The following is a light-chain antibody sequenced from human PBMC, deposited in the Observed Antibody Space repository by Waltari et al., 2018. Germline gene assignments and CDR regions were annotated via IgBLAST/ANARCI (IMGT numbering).Light chain of an antibody. V-gene: IGKV3-20*01. Sequence: EIVLTQSPGTLSLSPGERATLSCRASQRISASLSGYQQKLGQPPRLLIDDTSNRAIGIPDRFSGSGSGTDFTLTINRLEPEDFAVYFCQQYADSPITFGLGTRLDIK. CDR1: QRISAS. CDR2: DTS. CDR3: QQYADSPIT. J-gene: IGKJ5*01.